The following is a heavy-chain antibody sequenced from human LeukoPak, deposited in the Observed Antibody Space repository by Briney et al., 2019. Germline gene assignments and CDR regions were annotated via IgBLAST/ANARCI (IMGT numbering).Heavy chain of an antibody. CDR1: GFTFSSYA. D-gene: IGHD1-26*01. CDR3: ARGIVGATRRVPYFDY. V-gene: IGHV3-64*01. CDR2: ISSNGGST. J-gene: IGHJ4*02. Sequence: PGGSLRLSCAASGFTFSSYAMHWVRQAPGKGLEYVSAISSNGGSTYYANSVKGRFTISRDDSKNTLYLQMGSLRAEDMAAYYCARGIVGATRRVPYFDYWGQGTLVTVSS.